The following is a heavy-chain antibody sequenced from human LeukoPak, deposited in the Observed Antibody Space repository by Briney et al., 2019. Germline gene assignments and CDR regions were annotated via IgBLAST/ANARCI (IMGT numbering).Heavy chain of an antibody. V-gene: IGHV3-30-3*01. J-gene: IGHJ4*02. D-gene: IGHD3-22*01. CDR3: ARGEGGITMIVVVIAPDY. Sequence: PGRSLRLSCAASGFTFSSYAMHWVRQAPGKGLEWVAVISYDGSNKHYADSVKGRFTISRDNSKNTLYLQMNSLRAEDTAVYYCARGEGGITMIVVVIAPDYWGQGTLVTVSS. CDR1: GFTFSSYA. CDR2: ISYDGSNK.